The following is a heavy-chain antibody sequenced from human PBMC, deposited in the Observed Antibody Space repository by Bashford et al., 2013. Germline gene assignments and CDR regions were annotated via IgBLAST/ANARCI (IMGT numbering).Heavy chain of an antibody. V-gene: IGHV1-69*13. CDR2: ESSLLFGYS. D-gene: IGHD1-14*01. CDR3: ARANTRRTHDY. J-gene: IGHJ4*02. Sequence: SVKVSCKASGGTFSSYAISWGATGPPGRRDVVVGVGGESSLLFGYSKLTHRSSRARVTITADESTSTAYMELSSLRSEDTAVYYCARANTRRTHDYWGQGTLVTVSS. CDR1: GGTFSSYA.